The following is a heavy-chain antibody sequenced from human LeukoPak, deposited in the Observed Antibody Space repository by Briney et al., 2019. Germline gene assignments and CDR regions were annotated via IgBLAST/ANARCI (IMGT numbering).Heavy chain of an antibody. CDR3: AKDPSLTFRGSGIAAAVDY. V-gene: IGHV3-21*01. Sequence: PGGSLRLSCAASGFTFSSYSMNWVRQAPGKGLEWVSSISSSSSYIYYADSVKGRFTISRDNAKNSLYLQMNSLRADDTAVYYCAKDPSLTFRGSGIAAAVDYWGQGTLVTVSS. J-gene: IGHJ4*02. D-gene: IGHD6-13*01. CDR2: ISSSSSYI. CDR1: GFTFSSYS.